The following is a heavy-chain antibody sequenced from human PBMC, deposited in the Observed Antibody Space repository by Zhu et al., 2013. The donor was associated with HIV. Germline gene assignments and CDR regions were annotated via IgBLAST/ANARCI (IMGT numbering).Heavy chain of an antibody. CDR1: GGSFSGFY. CDR3: ARDQHGDFNLGAFDI. D-gene: IGHD4-17*01. Sequence: QVQLQQWGAGLLKPSETLSLTCAVYGGSFSGFYWTWIRQPPGKGLEWIGEINDSGSINDNPSLKSRVTISVDTSKNQFSLKLSSVTAADTAVYYCARDQHGDFNLGAFDIWGQGTMVTVSS. CDR2: INDSGSI. J-gene: IGHJ3*02. V-gene: IGHV4-34*01.